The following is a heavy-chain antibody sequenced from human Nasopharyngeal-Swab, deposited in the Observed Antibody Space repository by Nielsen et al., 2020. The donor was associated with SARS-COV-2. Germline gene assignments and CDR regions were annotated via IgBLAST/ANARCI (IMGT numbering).Heavy chain of an antibody. Sequence: WIRQPPGKGLEWIGRIYTSGSTNYNPSLKSRVTMSVDTSKNQFSLKLSSVTAADTAVYYCARDEPSSWSNPYYYYGMDVWGQGTTVTVSS. V-gene: IGHV4-4*07. CDR3: ARDEPSSWSNPYYYYGMDV. J-gene: IGHJ6*02. D-gene: IGHD6-13*01. CDR2: IYTSGST.